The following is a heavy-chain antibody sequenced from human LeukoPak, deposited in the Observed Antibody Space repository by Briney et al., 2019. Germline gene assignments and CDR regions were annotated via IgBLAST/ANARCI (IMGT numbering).Heavy chain of an antibody. CDR3: ARRSRGDYDSYMDV. J-gene: IGHJ6*03. Sequence: ASVTLSLTASGYTFTINSISWVRHGPGQGLEWMGWISAYNGNTNYAQKLQGRVTMTTDTSTSTAYMELRSLRSDDTAVYYCARRSRGDYDSYMDVWGKGTTVTVSS. CDR2: ISAYNGNT. D-gene: IGHD3-3*01. CDR1: GYTFTINS. V-gene: IGHV1-18*01.